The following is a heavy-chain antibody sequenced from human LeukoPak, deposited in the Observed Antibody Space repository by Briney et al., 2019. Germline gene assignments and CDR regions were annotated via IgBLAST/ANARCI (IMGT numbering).Heavy chain of an antibody. D-gene: IGHD3-10*01. J-gene: IGHJ3*02. CDR1: GYNFPNYW. CDR2: IYPGDSDT. V-gene: IGHV5-51*01. CDR3: ARPTRRGELNAFDI. Sequence: GESLKISCQGSGYNFPNYWIGGVRQMPGRGLEWMGVIYPGDSDTRYSPSFQGQVTISADKSISTAYLQWSSLKASDTAMYYCARPTRRGELNAFDIWGQGTMVTVSS.